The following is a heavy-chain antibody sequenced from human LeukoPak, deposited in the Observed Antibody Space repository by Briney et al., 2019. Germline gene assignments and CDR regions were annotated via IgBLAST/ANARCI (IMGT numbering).Heavy chain of an antibody. Sequence: SGGSLRLSCAASGFTFSSYSMNWVRQAPGKGLEWVSSISGSSYIYYADSVKGRFTISRDNAKNSLYLQMNSLRAEDTAVYYCPRGSEWDLLGSCDYWGQGTLVTVSS. CDR3: PRGSEWDLLGSCDY. CDR1: GFTFSSYS. J-gene: IGHJ4*02. V-gene: IGHV3-21*01. D-gene: IGHD1-26*01. CDR2: ISGSSYI.